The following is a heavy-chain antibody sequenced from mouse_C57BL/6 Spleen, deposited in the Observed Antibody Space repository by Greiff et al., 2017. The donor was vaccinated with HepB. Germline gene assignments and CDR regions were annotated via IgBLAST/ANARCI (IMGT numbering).Heavy chain of an antibody. CDR3: ARRGDYDDFDY. Sequence: EVQLLQSGPELVKPGASVKLSCKASGFTFTDYYMNWVKQSPGKSLEWIGDINPNNGGTSYNQKFKGKATLTVDKSSSTAYMELRSLTSEDSAVYYCARRGDYDDFDYWGQGTTLTVSS. CDR2: INPNNGGT. J-gene: IGHJ2*01. D-gene: IGHD2-13*01. V-gene: IGHV1-26*01. CDR1: GFTFTDYY.